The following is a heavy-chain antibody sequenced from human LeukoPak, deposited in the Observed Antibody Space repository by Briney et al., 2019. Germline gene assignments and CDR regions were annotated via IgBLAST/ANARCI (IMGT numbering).Heavy chain of an antibody. CDR3: AKGRFWGTSGVDY. V-gene: IGHV3-23*01. Sequence: GGSLRLSCAASGFTFSSYAMSWVRQAPGKGLEWVSVISGSGASTYYADSVKGRFTISRDNSKSTLYLQMNSLRAEDTAVYFCAKGRFWGTSGVDYWGQGTLVTVSS. CDR1: GFTFSSYA. J-gene: IGHJ4*02. CDR2: ISGSGAST. D-gene: IGHD2-15*01.